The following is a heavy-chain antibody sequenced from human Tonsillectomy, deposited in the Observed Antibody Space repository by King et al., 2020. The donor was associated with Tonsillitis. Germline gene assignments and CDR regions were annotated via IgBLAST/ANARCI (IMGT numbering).Heavy chain of an antibody. CDR2: IWFDGSNK. V-gene: IGHV3-33*01. J-gene: IGHJ4*02. CDR3: ARDKLTLSFYY. CDR1: GFTFSSYG. D-gene: IGHD4-23*01. Sequence: VQLVESGGGVVQPGRSLRLSCVVSGFTFSSYGMHWVRQAPGKGLEGVAVIWFDGSNKYYADSVKGRFTISRDNSKNTVSLQMNSLRAEDTAVYYCARDKLTLSFYYCVQRTLDAVSS.